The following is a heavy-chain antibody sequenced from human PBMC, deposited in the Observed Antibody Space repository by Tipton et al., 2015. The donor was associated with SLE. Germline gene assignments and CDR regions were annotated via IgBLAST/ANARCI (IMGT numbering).Heavy chain of an antibody. CDR1: GFTFSSYA. CDR2: ISYDGSNK. CDR3: AKNSLLYYDTDAFDI. J-gene: IGHJ3*02. V-gene: IGHV3-30*04. D-gene: IGHD3-22*01. Sequence: SLRLSCAASGFTFSSYAMHWVRQAPGKGLEWVAVISYDGSNKYYADSVKGRFTISRDNSKNTLYLQMNSLRAEDTAVYYCAKNSLLYYDTDAFDIWGQGTMVTVSS.